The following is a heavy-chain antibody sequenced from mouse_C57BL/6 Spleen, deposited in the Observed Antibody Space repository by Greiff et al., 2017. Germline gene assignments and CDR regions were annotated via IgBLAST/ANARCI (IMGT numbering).Heavy chain of an antibody. Sequence: QVQLKQPGAELVRPGSSVKLSCKASGYTFTSYWMHWVKQRPIQGLEWIGNIDPSDSETHYNQKFKDKATLTVDKSSSTAYMQLSSRTSEDSAVYYWAGWGTTVVATWDWYFEVWGTGATVTVSS. CDR2: IDPSDSET. V-gene: IGHV1-52*01. CDR1: GYTFTSYW. J-gene: IGHJ1*03. CDR3: AGWGTTVVATWDWYFEV. D-gene: IGHD1-1*01.